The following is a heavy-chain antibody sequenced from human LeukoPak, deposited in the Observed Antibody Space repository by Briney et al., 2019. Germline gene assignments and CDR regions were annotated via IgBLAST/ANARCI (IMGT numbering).Heavy chain of an antibody. CDR3: AELGITMIGGV. CDR2: ISYDGSNK. V-gene: IGHV3-30*18. J-gene: IGHJ6*04. Sequence: PGGSLRLSCAASGFTFSSYGMHWVRQAPGKGLEWVAVISYDGSNKYYADSVKGRFTISRDNAKNSLYLQMNSLRAEDTAVYYCAELGITMIGGVWGKGTTVTIPS. CDR1: GFTFSSYG. D-gene: IGHD3-10*02.